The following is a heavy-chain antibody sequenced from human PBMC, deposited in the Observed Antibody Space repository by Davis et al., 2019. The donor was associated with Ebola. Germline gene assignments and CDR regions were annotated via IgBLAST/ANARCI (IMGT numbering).Heavy chain of an antibody. V-gene: IGHV3-30*03. Sequence: GESLKISCAASGFSFSIYGMNWVRQAPGKGLEWVAIISHDGSSEYYADSVKGRFTISRDRSRNAVSLQMNSLRAEDTAVYYCARGTTVTTHSISGYFDHWGQGTLVPVCS. J-gene: IGHJ4*02. CDR3: ARGTTVTTHSISGYFDH. CDR2: ISHDGSSE. CDR1: GFSFSIYG. D-gene: IGHD4-17*01.